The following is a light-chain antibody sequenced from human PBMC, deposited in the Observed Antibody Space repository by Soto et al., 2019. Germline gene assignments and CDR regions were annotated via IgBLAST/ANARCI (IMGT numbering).Light chain of an antibody. CDR3: SSFKRDTTRV. Sequence: QSVLTQPPSVSGSPGQSVAISCTGTSSDVGAYDRVSWYQQPPGTAPKLIISEVNNRPSGVPDRFSGSKSGNTASLTISGLQAEDEADYYCSSFKRDTTRVLGGGTKVTVL. J-gene: IGLJ2*01. CDR2: EVN. CDR1: SSDVGAYDR. V-gene: IGLV2-18*02.